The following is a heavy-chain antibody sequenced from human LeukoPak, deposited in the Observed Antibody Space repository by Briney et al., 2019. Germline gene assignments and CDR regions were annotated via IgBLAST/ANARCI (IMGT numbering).Heavy chain of an antibody. CDR1: GFTLSSYA. D-gene: IGHD3-9*01. J-gene: IGHJ4*02. CDR3: AKDYDILTGLFDY. V-gene: IGHV3-23*01. Sequence: GGSLRLSCAASGFTLSSYAMSWVRQAPGKGLEWVSAISGSGGSTYYADSVKGRFTISRDNSKNTLYLQMNSLRAEDTAVYYCAKDYDILTGLFDYWGQGTLVTVSS. CDR2: ISGSGGST.